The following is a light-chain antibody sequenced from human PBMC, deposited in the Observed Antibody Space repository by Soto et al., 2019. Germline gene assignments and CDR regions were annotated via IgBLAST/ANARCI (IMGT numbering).Light chain of an antibody. CDR2: DVT. V-gene: IGLV2-14*01. CDR3: SSYISSSTPYV. Sequence: SALTQPASVSGSPGQSITISCTGTSSDVDGYDFVSWYQQHPGKAPKLMIYDVTNRPSGVSDRFSGSESGNTASLTISGLQAEDEADYYCSSYISSSTPYVFGTGTKVTVL. CDR1: SSDVDGYDF. J-gene: IGLJ1*01.